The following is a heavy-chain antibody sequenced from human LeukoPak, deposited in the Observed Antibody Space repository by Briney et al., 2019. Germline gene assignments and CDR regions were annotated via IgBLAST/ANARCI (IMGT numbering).Heavy chain of an antibody. CDR3: ARRGDGKEFDY. D-gene: IGHD5-24*01. J-gene: IGHJ4*02. CDR2: IYPSDSDT. V-gene: IGHV5-51*07. CDR1: GYSFTTYW. Sequence: GESLKISCKGSGYSFTTYWIGWVHQMPGKGLEWMGIIYPSDSDTRYSPSFQGQVTISADKSISTAYLQWSGLKASDTAMYYCARRGDGKEFDYWGQGTLVTVSS.